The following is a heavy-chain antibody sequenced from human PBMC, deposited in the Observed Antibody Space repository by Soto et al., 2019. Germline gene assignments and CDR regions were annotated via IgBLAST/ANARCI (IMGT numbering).Heavy chain of an antibody. Sequence: SETLSLTFTVSGGSINAGDFYWSWIREPPGQGLEWIGNIYHSGSPSYNPSLKSRPTISIDTSNDQFSLRLTSVTAADTAVYFCGRDLTSNANCIDPWGQGTLVTVSS. D-gene: IGHD2-2*01. J-gene: IGHJ5*02. V-gene: IGHV4-30-4*01. CDR1: GGSINAGDFY. CDR2: IYHSGSP. CDR3: GRDLTSNANCIDP.